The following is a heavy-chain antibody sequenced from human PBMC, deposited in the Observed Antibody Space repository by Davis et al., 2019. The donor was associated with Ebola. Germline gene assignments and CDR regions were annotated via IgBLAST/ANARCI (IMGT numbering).Heavy chain of an antibody. CDR2: ISYSGNP. J-gene: IGHJ4*02. CDR1: GASITSSGYY. Sequence: PSETLSLTCSVSGASITSSGYYWTWIRQHPAKGLEWIGYISYSGNPYYNPSLKSRVVVSLDTSQNQFSLKLSSVTAADTAVYYCARENWDDHSFDHWGQETLVAVSS. V-gene: IGHV4-31*03. D-gene: IGHD1-1*01. CDR3: ARENWDDHSFDH.